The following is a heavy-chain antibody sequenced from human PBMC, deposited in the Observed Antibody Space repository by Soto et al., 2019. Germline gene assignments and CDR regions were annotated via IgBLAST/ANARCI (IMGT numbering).Heavy chain of an antibody. CDR1: GFTFSTSA. CDR2: ISYHGSNK. D-gene: IGHD2-8*01. V-gene: IGHV3-30-3*01. CDR3: ARDLIKYADY. Sequence: GGSLRLSCAASGFTFSTSAMHWVRQAPGKGLEWVALISYHGSNKYYADSVQGRFTISRDNSENTVYLQMNSLRPEDTAAYYCARDLIKYADYWGQGTLVTVPQ. J-gene: IGHJ4*02.